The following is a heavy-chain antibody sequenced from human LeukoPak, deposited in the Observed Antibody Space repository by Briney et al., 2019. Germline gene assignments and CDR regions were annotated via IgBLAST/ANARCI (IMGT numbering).Heavy chain of an antibody. Sequence: ASVKVSCKASGGTFSSYAISWVRQAPGQGLEWMGGIIPIFGTANYAQKFQGRVTITADESTSTAYMELSSLRSEDTAVYYCARDKGSSGSDYYGMDVWGQGTTVTVPS. CDR2: IIPIFGTA. CDR3: ARDKGSSGSDYYGMDV. D-gene: IGHD6-6*01. J-gene: IGHJ6*02. V-gene: IGHV1-69*13. CDR1: GGTFSSYA.